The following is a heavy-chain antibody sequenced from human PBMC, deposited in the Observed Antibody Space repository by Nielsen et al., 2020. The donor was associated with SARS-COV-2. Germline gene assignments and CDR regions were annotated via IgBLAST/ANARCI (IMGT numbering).Heavy chain of an antibody. CDR3: AMRIAVSGVDY. Sequence: SVNVSCNASVYTFTSYYMHWVRQAPGQGLEWMGIINPSGGSTSYAQKFQGRVTMTRDTSTSTVYMELSSLRSEDTAVYYCAMRIAVSGVDYWGQGTLVTVSS. V-gene: IGHV1-46*01. D-gene: IGHD6-19*01. CDR2: INPSGGST. CDR1: VYTFTSYY. J-gene: IGHJ4*02.